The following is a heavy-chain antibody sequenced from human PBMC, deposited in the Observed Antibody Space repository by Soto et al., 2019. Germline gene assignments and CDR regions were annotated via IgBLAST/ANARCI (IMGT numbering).Heavy chain of an antibody. V-gene: IGHV1-8*01. J-gene: IGHJ6*03. CDR1: GYTFTSYD. D-gene: IGHD3-10*01. Sequence: GASVKVSCKASGYTFTSYDINWVRQATGQGLEWMGWMNPNSGNTGYAQKFQGRVTMTRNTSISTAYMELSSLRSEDTAVYYCARSVRGTIPLYYYYYMDVWGKGTTVTVSS. CDR3: ARSVRGTIPLYYYYYMDV. CDR2: MNPNSGNT.